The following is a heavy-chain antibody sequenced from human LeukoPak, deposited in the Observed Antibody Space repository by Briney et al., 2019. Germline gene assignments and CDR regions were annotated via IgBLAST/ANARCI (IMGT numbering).Heavy chain of an antibody. Sequence: ASETLSLTCNVSGGFISSYYWSWIRQPAGKGLEWIGHIYTNGSPNYNPSLRGRVTMSVDTSKNQFSLKLSSVTAADTAVYYCARWYSGPFDYWGQGILVTVSS. V-gene: IGHV4-4*07. CDR3: ARWYSGPFDY. CDR2: IYTNGSP. J-gene: IGHJ4*02. D-gene: IGHD3-10*01. CDR1: GGFISSYY.